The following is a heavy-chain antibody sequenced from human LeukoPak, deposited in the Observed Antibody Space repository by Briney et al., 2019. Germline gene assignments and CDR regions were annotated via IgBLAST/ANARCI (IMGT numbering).Heavy chain of an antibody. D-gene: IGHD2-2*01. J-gene: IGHJ3*01. CDR1: GFTFSSYE. CDR3: AKDGGDCTSTTCSMYAFDV. CDR2: ISSSGSTI. V-gene: IGHV3-48*03. Sequence: GGSLRLSCAASGFTFSSYEMNWVRQAPGKGLEWVSYISSSGSTIYYADSVKGRFTSSRDNAKNTLFLQMDSLRAEDTAVYYCAKDGGDCTSTTCSMYAFDVWGQGTMVTVSS.